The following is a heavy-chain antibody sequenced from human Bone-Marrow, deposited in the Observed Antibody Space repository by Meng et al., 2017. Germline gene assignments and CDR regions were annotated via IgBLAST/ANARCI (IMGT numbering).Heavy chain of an antibody. CDR2: INLVSGTT. J-gene: IGHJ6*02. Sequence: SVTVSFMASGGMLSSSVIGWVRQGPGQGLDCMGWINLVSGTTNYAQKFQGRATIAADESTSTAYMALTRLTSEDTAVYYCARVTMGVVAATGYYYGMGVWGQGTTVTVSS. CDR1: GGMLSSSV. CDR3: ARVTMGVVAATGYYYGMGV. V-gene: IGHV1-69*01. D-gene: IGHD2-15*01.